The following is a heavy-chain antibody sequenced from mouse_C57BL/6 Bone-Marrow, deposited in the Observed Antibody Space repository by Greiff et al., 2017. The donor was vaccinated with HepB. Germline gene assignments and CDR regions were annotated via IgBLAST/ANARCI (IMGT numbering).Heavy chain of an antibody. D-gene: IGHD1-1*01. CDR2: ISDGGSYT. J-gene: IGHJ4*01. Sequence: DVKLVESGGGLVKPGGSLKLSCAASGFTFSSYAMSWVRQTPEKRLEWVATISDGGSYTYYTDNVKGRFTISRDNAKNNLYLQMSHLKSEDTAMYYCARGGYYGSSFAMDYWGQGTSVTVSS. CDR3: ARGGYYGSSFAMDY. V-gene: IGHV5-4*03. CDR1: GFTFSSYA.